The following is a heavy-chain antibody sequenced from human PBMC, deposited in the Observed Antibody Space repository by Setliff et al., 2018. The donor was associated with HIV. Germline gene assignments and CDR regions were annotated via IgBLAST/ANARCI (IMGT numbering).Heavy chain of an antibody. CDR1: GYSISSGYY. Sequence: SETLSLTCAVSGYSISSGYYWGWIRQPPGKGLEWIGSIYHSGGTYYNPSLKSRVTISVDTSKNKFTLKLTSVTAADTAVYYCARTLRAAAMGYFGYWGQGTLGAVAS. J-gene: IGHJ4*02. CDR2: IYHSGGT. D-gene: IGHD5-18*01. V-gene: IGHV4-38-2*01. CDR3: ARTLRAAAMGYFGY.